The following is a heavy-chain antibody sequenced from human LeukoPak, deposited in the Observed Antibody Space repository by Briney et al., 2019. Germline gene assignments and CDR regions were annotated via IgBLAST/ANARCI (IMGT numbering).Heavy chain of an antibody. CDR3: ARALSGSVLCFDY. CDR2: MNPNSGDT. V-gene: IGHV1-8*01. Sequence: ASVKVSCKTSGYTFIGYDINWVRQATGQGLEWMGWMNPNSGDTGYAQQFQGRVTMTRDTSISTAYMELSSLRSEDTAVYYCARALSGSVLCFDYWGQGSLVTVS. CDR1: GYTFIGYD. J-gene: IGHJ4*02. D-gene: IGHD6-19*01.